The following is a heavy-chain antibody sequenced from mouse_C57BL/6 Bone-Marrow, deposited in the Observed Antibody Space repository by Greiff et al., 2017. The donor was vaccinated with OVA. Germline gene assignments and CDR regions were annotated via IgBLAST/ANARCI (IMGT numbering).Heavy chain of an antibody. Sequence: QVQLQQPGAELVKPGASVKVSCKASGYTFTSYWMHWVKQRPGQGLEWIGRIHPSASDTNYNQKFKGKATLTVDKSSSTAYMQHNNQTCEDSAVYYCAIKNYGNSYEGYWGQGTTLTVSS. V-gene: IGHV1-74*01. J-gene: IGHJ2*01. CDR1: GYTFTSYW. CDR3: AIKNYGNSYEGY. D-gene: IGHD1-1*01. CDR2: IHPSASDT.